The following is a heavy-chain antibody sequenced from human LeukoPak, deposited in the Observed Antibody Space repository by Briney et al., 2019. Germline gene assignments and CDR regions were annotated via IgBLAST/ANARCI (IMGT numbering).Heavy chain of an antibody. CDR2: ISSSSSYI. J-gene: IGHJ5*02. Sequence: GGSLRLSCAASGFTFSSYSMNWVRQAPGKGLEWVSSISSSSSYIYYADSVKGRFTISRDNAKNSLYLQMNSLRAEDTAVYYCARSDMVRGLWFDPWGQGTLVTVSS. D-gene: IGHD3-10*01. CDR1: GFTFSSYS. CDR3: ARSDMVRGLWFDP. V-gene: IGHV3-21*01.